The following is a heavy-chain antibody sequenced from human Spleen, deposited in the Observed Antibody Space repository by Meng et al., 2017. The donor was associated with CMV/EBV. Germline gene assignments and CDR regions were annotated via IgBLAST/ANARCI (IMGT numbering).Heavy chain of an antibody. CDR2: IIPIFGTA. CDR1: GGTFSSYA. Sequence: SVQVSCKASGGTFSSYAISWVRQAPGQGLEWMGGIIPIFGTANYAQKFQGRVTITTDESTSTAYMELSSLRSEDTAVYYCARGVVVGNWFDPWGQGTLVTVSS. D-gene: IGHD3-22*01. J-gene: IGHJ5*02. CDR3: ARGVVVGNWFDP. V-gene: IGHV1-69*05.